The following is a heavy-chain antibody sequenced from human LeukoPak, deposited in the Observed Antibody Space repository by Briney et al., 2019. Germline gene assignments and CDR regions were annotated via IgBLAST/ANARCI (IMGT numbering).Heavy chain of an antibody. D-gene: IGHD3-22*01. CDR3: ARVPYYDSSGYYSNWFDP. CDR1: GYTFTSYG. J-gene: IGHJ5*02. V-gene: IGHV1-18*01. CDR2: ISAYNGNT. Sequence: ASVKVSCKASGYTFTSYGISWVRQAPGQGLEWMGWISAYNGNTSYAQKLQGRVTMTTDTSTSTAYMELRSLRSDDTAVYYCARVPYYDSSGYYSNWFDPWGQGTLVTVSS.